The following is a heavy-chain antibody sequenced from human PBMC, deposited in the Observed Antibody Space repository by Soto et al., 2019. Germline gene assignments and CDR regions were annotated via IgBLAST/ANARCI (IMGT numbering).Heavy chain of an antibody. CDR1: GYTFTGYY. V-gene: IGHV1-2*04. J-gene: IGHJ6*02. CDR3: ARDRGETTVTTGGSGGMDV. CDR2: INPNSGGT. D-gene: IGHD4-4*01. Sequence: QVQLVQSGAEVKKPGASVKVSCKASGYTFTGYYMHWVRQAPGQGLEWMGWINPNSGGTNYAQKFQGWVTMTRDTSISTAYMELSRLRSDDTAVYYCARDRGETTVTTGGSGGMDVWGQGTTVTVSS.